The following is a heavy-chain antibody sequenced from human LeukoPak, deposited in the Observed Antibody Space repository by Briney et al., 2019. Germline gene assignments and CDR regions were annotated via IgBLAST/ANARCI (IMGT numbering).Heavy chain of an antibody. V-gene: IGHV4-39*07. CDR1: SDSISSSTHY. J-gene: IGHJ3*02. Sequence: PSETLSLTCTVSSDSISSSTHYWGWIRQPSGKGLEWLGSIYYSGTSYYNRSLKSRVTISVDTSKNQFSLKLSSVTAADTAVYYCARTSDDYGDSNAFDIWGQGTMVTVSS. CDR3: ARTSDDYGDSNAFDI. D-gene: IGHD4-17*01. CDR2: IYYSGTS.